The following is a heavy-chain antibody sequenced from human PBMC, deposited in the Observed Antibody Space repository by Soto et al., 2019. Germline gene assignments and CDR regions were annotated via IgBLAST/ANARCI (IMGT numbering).Heavy chain of an antibody. CDR2: ISYDGSNK. Sequence: GGSLRLSCAASGFTFSSYAMHCVRQAPCKGLEWVAFISYDGSNKYYADSVKGRFTISRDNSKNTLYLQMNSLRAEDTAVYYCARGLNTYYYDSRLAEKLSYWGQGTLVTVSS. CDR1: GFTFSSYA. CDR3: ARGLNTYYYDSRLAEKLSY. V-gene: IGHV3-30-3*01. D-gene: IGHD3-22*01. J-gene: IGHJ4*02.